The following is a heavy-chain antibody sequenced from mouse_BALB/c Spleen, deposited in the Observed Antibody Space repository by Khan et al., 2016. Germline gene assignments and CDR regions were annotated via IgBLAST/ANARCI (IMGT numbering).Heavy chain of an antibody. D-gene: IGHD2-2*01. J-gene: IGHJ2*01. V-gene: IGHV9-3*02. Sequence: QIQLVQSGPELKKPGETVKISCKASGYTFTNYGMNWVKQAPGKGLKWMGWINTNTGEPTYAEEFKGRFAFSLEPSASTAYLQINNLKNEDTATYFCARYGYDGFDYWCQGTTLTVSS. CDR3: ARYGYDGFDY. CDR1: GYTFTNYG. CDR2: INTNTGEP.